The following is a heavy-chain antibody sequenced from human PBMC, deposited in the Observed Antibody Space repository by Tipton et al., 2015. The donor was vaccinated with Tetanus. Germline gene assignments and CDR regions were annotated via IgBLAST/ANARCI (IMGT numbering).Heavy chain of an antibody. CDR3: ARHPPPYYYGSGSYLDY. CDR2: VSYSGRT. D-gene: IGHD3-10*01. V-gene: IGHV4-61*01. J-gene: IGHJ4*02. CDR1: GGSVRSGSYY. Sequence: TLSLTCTVSGGSVRSGSYYWNWIRQPPGKGLEWIGYVSYSGRTNSNYSLKSRITISQDTSKNHFSLKLSSVTAADTAVYFCARHPPPYYYGSGSYLDYWGQGTPVTVSS.